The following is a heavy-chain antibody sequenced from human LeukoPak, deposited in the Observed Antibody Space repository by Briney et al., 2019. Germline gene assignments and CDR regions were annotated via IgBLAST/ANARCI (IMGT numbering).Heavy chain of an antibody. CDR3: ATYTHWVAGDV. D-gene: IGHD3-16*01. CDR2: MNQDGSEK. Sequence: GGSLRLSCAASGFTFSESWMSWVRQAPGKGLEWVASMNQDGSEKDYVDSVKGRFTISRDNARESLYLQMSSLRAEDTAVYYCATYTHWVAGDVWGHGTTVTVSS. V-gene: IGHV3-7*01. CDR1: GFTFSESW. J-gene: IGHJ6*02.